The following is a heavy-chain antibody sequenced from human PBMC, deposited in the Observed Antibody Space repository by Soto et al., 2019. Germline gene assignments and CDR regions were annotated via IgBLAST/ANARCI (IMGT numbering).Heavy chain of an antibody. D-gene: IGHD1-26*01. J-gene: IGHJ6*02. V-gene: IGHV3-30*18. CDR3: AKGGSWDYYYYYGMDV. CDR2: ISYDGSNK. CDR1: GFTFSSYG. Sequence: QVQLVESGGGVVQPGRSLRLSCAASGFTFSSYGMHWVRQAPGKGLEWVAVISYDGSNKYYADSVKGRFTISRDNSKNTLYLQMNSLRAEDTAVYYCAKGGSWDYYYYYGMDVWGQGTTVTVSS.